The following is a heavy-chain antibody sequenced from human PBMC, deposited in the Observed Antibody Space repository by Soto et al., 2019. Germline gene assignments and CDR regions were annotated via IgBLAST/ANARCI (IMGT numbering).Heavy chain of an antibody. CDR1: GGSISSYS. Sequence: SETLCLTCTVSGGSISSYSWSGIRQPPGKGLEWIGYIYYSGSTNYNPSLKSRVTISVDTSKNQFSLKLSSVTAADTAVYYCARSSLARYCSGGSWSLNWFDPWGQGSLVTVS. CDR2: IYYSGST. V-gene: IGHV4-59*01. D-gene: IGHD2-15*01. CDR3: ARSSLARYCSGGSWSLNWFDP. J-gene: IGHJ5*02.